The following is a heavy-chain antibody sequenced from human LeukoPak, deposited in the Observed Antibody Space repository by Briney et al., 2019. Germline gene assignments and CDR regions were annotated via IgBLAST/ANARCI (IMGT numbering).Heavy chain of an antibody. D-gene: IGHD3-10*01. CDR1: GGSFSGYY. Sequence: SETLSLTCAVYGGSFSGYYWSRIRQPPGKGLEWIGEINHSGSTNYNPSLKSRVTISVDTSKNQVSLKLSSLTAADTAVYYCARSPRSEYFYGSGSLLYGMDVWGQGTTVTVSS. J-gene: IGHJ6*02. CDR2: INHSGST. V-gene: IGHV4-34*01. CDR3: ARSPRSEYFYGSGSLLYGMDV.